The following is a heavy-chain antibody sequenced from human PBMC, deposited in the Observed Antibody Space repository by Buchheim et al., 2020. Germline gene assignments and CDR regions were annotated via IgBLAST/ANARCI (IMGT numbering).Heavy chain of an antibody. CDR3: AKSFQLPSISALLGVCGLAGYYGMDV. V-gene: IGHV3-23*01. CDR1: GFSFSTYA. Sequence: EVQLLESGGDLVQPGGSLRLSCAASGFSFSTYAMSWVRQAPGKGLEWVSHISRSGGNTAYADSVKGRFTISRDNSKNAVYLQMKSLRAEDTAIYYCAKSFQLPSISALLGVCGLAGYYGMDVWGQGTT. J-gene: IGHJ6*01. D-gene: IGHD3-10*01. CDR2: ISRSGGNT.